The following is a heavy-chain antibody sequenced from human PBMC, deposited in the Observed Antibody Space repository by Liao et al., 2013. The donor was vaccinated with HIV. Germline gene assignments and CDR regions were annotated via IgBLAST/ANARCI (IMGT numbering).Heavy chain of an antibody. CDR2: IYYTGST. J-gene: IGHJ3*02. Sequence: QVQLQESGPGLVKPSQTLSLTCTVSGDPISSGDYYWNWIRQPPGKGLEWIGYIYYTGSTYNNPSLTSRVSISVDTSKNQFSLKLSSVTAADTAVYYCARVPGGIFGVDNDAFDIWGQGTMVTVSS. CDR3: ARVPGGIFGVDNDAFDI. D-gene: IGHD3-3*01. V-gene: IGHV4-30-4*08. CDR1: GDPISSGDYY.